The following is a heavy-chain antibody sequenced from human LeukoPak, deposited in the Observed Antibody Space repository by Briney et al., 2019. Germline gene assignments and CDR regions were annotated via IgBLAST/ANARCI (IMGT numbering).Heavy chain of an antibody. Sequence: PGGSLRLSCAASGFTFSDYYMSWIRQAPGRGLEWVSYISSSGSTIYYADSVKGRFTISRDNAKNSLYLQMNSLRAEDTAVYYCARELLGYSSSWYGGENYYYYYYMDVWGKGTTVTVSS. D-gene: IGHD6-13*01. CDR1: GFTFSDYY. CDR3: ARELLGYSSSWYGGENYYYYYYMDV. V-gene: IGHV3-11*04. CDR2: ISSSGSTI. J-gene: IGHJ6*03.